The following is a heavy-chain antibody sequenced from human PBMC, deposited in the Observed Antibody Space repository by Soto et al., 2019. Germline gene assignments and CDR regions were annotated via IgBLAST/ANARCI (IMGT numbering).Heavy chain of an antibody. CDR1: GFTFDAYA. CDR3: ATGFLKLYGMDV. D-gene: IGHD1-7*01. V-gene: IGHV3-23*01. CDR2: IGGSGGST. J-gene: IGHJ6*02. Sequence: GGSLRLSCSASGFTFDAYAMSWVRQAPGKGLEWVSSIGGSGGSTYYADSVKGRFTISRDNSKNTLYLQMNSLRAEDTAVYYCATGFLKLYGMDVWGQGTTVTVSS.